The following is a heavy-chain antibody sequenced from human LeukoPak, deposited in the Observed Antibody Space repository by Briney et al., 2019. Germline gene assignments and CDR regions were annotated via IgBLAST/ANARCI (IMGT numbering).Heavy chain of an antibody. V-gene: IGHV4-39*07. Sequence: SETLSLTCSVSGDSISLSFYYWGWIRQPPGTALEWLGSVYYSGTTSYNPSLKSRVTISVDMSKNHFSLRLRSVTAADTAMYYCARGTLYRGWSYYLDFWGQGSQVTVSS. D-gene: IGHD6-19*01. CDR2: VYYSGTT. CDR3: ARGTLYRGWSYYLDF. CDR1: GDSISLSFYY. J-gene: IGHJ4*02.